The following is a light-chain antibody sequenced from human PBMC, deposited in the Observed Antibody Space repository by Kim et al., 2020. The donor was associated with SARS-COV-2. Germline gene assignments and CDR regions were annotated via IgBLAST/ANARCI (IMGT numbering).Light chain of an antibody. J-gene: IGLJ3*02. CDR3: GTWDSSLSAVV. CDR2: DNN. Sequence: QKVTIPCSGSSSNIGNNYVTWYQQHPGTAPKLLIYDNNKRPSGIPDRFSGSKSGTSATLGITGLQTGDEADYYCGTWDSSLSAVVFGGGTQLTVL. CDR1: SSNIGNNY. V-gene: IGLV1-51*01.